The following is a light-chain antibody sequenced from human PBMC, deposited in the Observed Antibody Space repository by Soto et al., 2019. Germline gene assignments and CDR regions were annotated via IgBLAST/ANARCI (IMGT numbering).Light chain of an antibody. CDR1: QTIASN. V-gene: IGKV3-15*01. CDR3: QQYHNWPPQYT. Sequence: EIVMTQCPASLSVSPGDGATLSCRASQTIASNLAWYQQKPGQGPRLLIHGASTRAAGVPARFSGSGSGTDFALTISGLQSEDFAVYYCQQYHNWPPQYTFGQGTKLQIK. CDR2: GAS. J-gene: IGKJ2*01.